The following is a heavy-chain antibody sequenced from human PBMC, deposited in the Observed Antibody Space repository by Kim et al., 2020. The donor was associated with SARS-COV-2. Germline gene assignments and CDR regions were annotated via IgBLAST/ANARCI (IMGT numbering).Heavy chain of an antibody. D-gene: IGHD4-17*01. CDR2: INHSGST. CDR1: GGSFSGYY. J-gene: IGHJ4*02. CDR3: ARSRYGSAQGY. Sequence: SETLSLTCAVYGGSFSGYYWSWIRQPPGKGLEWIGEINHSGSTNYNPPLKSRVTISVDTSKNQFSLKLSSVTAADTAVYYCARSRYGSAQGYWGQGTLVTVSS. V-gene: IGHV4-34*01.